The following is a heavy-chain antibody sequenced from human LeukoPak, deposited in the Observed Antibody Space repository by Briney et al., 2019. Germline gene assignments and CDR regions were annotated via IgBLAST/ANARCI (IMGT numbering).Heavy chain of an antibody. V-gene: IGHV3-48*03. Sequence: PGGSLRLSCAASGFTFSSYEMNWVRQAPGKGLEWVSYGSSGGSAIYYADSVKGRFTISRDNAKNSLYLQMNSLRAEDTAVYYCARSGSTGWSGTNFDYWGQGTLVTVSA. CDR1: GFTFSSYE. D-gene: IGHD6-13*01. CDR2: GSSGGSAI. CDR3: ARSGSTGWSGTNFDY. J-gene: IGHJ4*02.